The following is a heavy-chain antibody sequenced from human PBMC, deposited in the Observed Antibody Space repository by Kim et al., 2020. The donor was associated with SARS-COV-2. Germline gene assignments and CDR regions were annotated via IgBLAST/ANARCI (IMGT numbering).Heavy chain of an antibody. V-gene: IGHV3-21*01. CDR1: GFTFSSYS. D-gene: IGHD5-18*01. CDR2: ISSSSSYI. J-gene: IGHJ4*02. Sequence: GGSLRLSCAASGFTFSSYSMNWVRQAPGKGLEWVSSISSSSSYIYYADSVKGRFTISRDNAKNSLYLQMNSLRAEDTAVYYCARGASTAMVNLGTLLGYWGRGTLVTVSS. CDR3: ARGASTAMVNLGTLLGY.